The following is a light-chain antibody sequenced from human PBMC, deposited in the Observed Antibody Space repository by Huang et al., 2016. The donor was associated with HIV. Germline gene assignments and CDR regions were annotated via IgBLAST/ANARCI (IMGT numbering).Light chain of an antibody. CDR3: QQYFFSPMT. J-gene: IGKJ3*01. CDR1: NSLLNSPKRKNY. V-gene: IGKV4-1*01. CDR2: WAS. Sequence: DIVMTQSPDFLAVYLGERATISCKSSNSLLNSPKRKNYLAWYQQNTGQTPKLLIYWASVRESGVPDRFIGSVSGTDFTLTITSLQAEDVAVYFCQQYFFSPMTFGPGTKVDI.